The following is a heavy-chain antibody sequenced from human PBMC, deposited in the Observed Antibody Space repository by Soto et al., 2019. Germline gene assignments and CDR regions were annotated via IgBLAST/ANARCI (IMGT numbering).Heavy chain of an antibody. CDR2: IFFSGRA. V-gene: IGHV4-30-4*01. Sequence: QVQLQESGPGLVKPSETLSLTCTVSGGSISSADYYWSWIRQPPGKGLEWIGYIFFSGRAYYNPSLGGRATISVDTSKNQFSLKLSSVTAADTAVYFCARDVQRGYYISGSLYWFFDLWGRGTLVTVSS. D-gene: IGHD3-10*01. J-gene: IGHJ2*01. CDR1: GGSISSADYY. CDR3: ARDVQRGYYISGSLYWFFDL.